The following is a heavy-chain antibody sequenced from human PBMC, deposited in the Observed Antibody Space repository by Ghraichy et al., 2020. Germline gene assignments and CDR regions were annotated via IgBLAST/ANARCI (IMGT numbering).Heavy chain of an antibody. J-gene: IGHJ4*02. CDR3: TTLSGTAVKY. Sequence: GESLNISCAASGFTFTNAWMSWVRQAPGKGLDWVGRIKSKSDGGTIDYAAPVKGRFIISRDDSKNTLYLQMNSLKTEDTAVYYCTTLSGTAVKYWGQGTLVTVSS. V-gene: IGHV3-15*01. D-gene: IGHD4-17*01. CDR2: IKSKSDGGTI. CDR1: GFTFTNAW.